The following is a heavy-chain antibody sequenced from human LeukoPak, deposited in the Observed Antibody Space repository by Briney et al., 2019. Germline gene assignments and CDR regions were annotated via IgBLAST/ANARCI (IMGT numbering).Heavy chain of an antibody. CDR2: ISYDGSNK. CDR1: GFTFSSYG. Sequence: GGSLRLSCAASGFTFSSYGMHWVRQAPGKGLEWVAVISYDGSNKYYADSVKGRFTISRDNSKNTLYLQMNSLRAEDTAVYYCAKDPRGYSYGYMDYWGQGTLVTVSS. D-gene: IGHD5-18*01. J-gene: IGHJ4*02. V-gene: IGHV3-30*18. CDR3: AKDPRGYSYGYMDY.